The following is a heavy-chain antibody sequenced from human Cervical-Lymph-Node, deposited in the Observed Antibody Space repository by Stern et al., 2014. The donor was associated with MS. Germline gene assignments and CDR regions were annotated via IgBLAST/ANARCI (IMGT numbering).Heavy chain of an antibody. V-gene: IGHV6-1*01. Sequence: QVQLVQSGPGLVKPSPTLSLTCAISGDSVSSNSAAWNWIRQSPSRGLEWLGRTNYKFKWYNDYAVSVKSRIPINPDTSKNQFSLQLNSGTPEDTAVDYCARLRLNERFLDYWGQGTLVTVSS. D-gene: IGHD3-16*01. CDR3: ARLRLNERFLDY. J-gene: IGHJ4*02. CDR2: TNYKFKWYN. CDR1: GDSVSSNSAA.